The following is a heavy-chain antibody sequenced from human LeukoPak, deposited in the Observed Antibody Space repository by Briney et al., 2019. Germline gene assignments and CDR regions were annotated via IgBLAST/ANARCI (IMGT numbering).Heavy chain of an antibody. Sequence: GASVKVSCKASGYTFTGYYMHWVRQAPGQGLEWMGWINPNSGGTNYAQKFQGRVTMTRDTSISTAYMELSRLRSDDTAVYYCARDRDGDSSGWYWFDPWGQGTLVTVSS. V-gene: IGHV1-2*02. D-gene: IGHD6-19*01. CDR1: GYTFTGYY. CDR2: INPNSGGT. J-gene: IGHJ5*02. CDR3: ARDRDGDSSGWYWFDP.